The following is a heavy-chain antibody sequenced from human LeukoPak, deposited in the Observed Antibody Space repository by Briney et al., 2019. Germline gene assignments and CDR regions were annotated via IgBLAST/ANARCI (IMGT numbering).Heavy chain of an antibody. CDR3: AKRGYSRGRQFDY. V-gene: IGHV3-23*01. D-gene: IGHD6-19*01. Sequence: GGSLRLSCAASGFTFTSYAMSWVRQAPGKGLEWVTLISGSGGSTYYADSVKGRFTISRDNSKNTLSLQMNSLRAEDTAVYYCAKRGYSRGRQFDYWGQGTLVTVSS. J-gene: IGHJ4*02. CDR1: GFTFTSYA. CDR2: ISGSGGST.